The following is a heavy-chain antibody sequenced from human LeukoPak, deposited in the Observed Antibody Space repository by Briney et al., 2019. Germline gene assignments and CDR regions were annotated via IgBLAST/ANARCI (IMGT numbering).Heavy chain of an antibody. D-gene: IGHD2-21*02. J-gene: IGHJ4*02. V-gene: IGHV3-23*01. CDR1: GFTFSSYA. CDR3: AKAVDDYFFDY. Sequence: GGSLRLSCAASGFTFSSYAMTWVRHAPGKGLEWISLISGSGSSTYYAESVKGRFTISRDNSKNTLYLQMNSLRAEDTAAYYCAKAVDDYFFDYWGQGTLVTVSS. CDR2: ISGSGSST.